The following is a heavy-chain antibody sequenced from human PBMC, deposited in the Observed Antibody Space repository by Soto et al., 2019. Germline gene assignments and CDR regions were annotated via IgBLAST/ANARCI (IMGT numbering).Heavy chain of an antibody. CDR2: IYYSGST. CDR1: GGSISSYY. J-gene: IGHJ4*02. V-gene: IGHV4-59*08. Sequence: PSETLSLTCTVSGGSISSYYWSWIRQPPGKGLEWIGYIYYSGSTNYNPSLKSRVTISVDTSKNQFSLKLSSVTAADTAVYYCARHVKAGSREVPYFDYWGQGTLVTVSS. CDR3: ARHVKAGSREVPYFDY.